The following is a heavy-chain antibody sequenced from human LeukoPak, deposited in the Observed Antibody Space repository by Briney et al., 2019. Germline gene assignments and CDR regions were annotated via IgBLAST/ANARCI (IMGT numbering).Heavy chain of an antibody. J-gene: IGHJ5*02. CDR3: ARPKLRFFVGAHFDP. D-gene: IGHD3-3*01. V-gene: IGHV4-39*01. CDR1: GGSISSSSYY. CDR2: IYYSGST. Sequence: NPSQTLSLTCTVSGGSISSSSYYWGWIRQPPGKGLEWIGSIYYSGSTYYNPSLKSRVTISVDTSKNQFSLKLSSVTAADTAVYYCARPKLRFFVGAHFDPWGQGTLVTVSS.